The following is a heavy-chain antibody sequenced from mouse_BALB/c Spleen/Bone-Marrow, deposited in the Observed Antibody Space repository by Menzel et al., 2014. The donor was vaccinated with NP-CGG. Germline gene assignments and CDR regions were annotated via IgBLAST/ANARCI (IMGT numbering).Heavy chain of an antibody. Sequence: EVKVEESGGGLVQPGGSLRLSCATSGFTFTDYYMNWVRQPPGRALEWLGFIRNKANGYTTEYSASVKGRFTISRDNSQNILYLQMNTLRAEDSATYYCARDKGRVFFDYWGQGTTLTVSS. CDR1: GFTFTDYY. CDR3: ARDKGRVFFDY. J-gene: IGHJ2*01. CDR2: IRNKANGYTT. V-gene: IGHV7-3*02.